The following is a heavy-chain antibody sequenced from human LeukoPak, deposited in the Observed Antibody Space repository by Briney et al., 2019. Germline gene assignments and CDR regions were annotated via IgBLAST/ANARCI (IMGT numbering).Heavy chain of an antibody. CDR1: GFTFSNYW. J-gene: IGHJ4*02. V-gene: IGHV3-7*04. Sequence: GGSLRLSCAASGFTFSNYWMSWVRQAPGKGLEWVANIKEDGSDTYFVDSVRGRFTISRDNAKNLLFLHMNSLRGEDTAVYYYARDQWRLFDYWGQGTLVTVSS. CDR2: IKEDGSDT. D-gene: IGHD2-21*02. CDR3: ARDQWRLFDY.